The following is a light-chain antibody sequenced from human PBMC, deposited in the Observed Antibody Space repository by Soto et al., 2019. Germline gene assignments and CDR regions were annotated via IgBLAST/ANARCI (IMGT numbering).Light chain of an antibody. V-gene: IGKV1-5*03. CDR2: KAS. Sequence: DIQMTQSPSTLSVSVGDRVTITCRASQSISSWLAWYQQKPGKAPKLLIYKASSLESGVPSRFSGSGSGTDFTLTIRSLQPEDFATYYCQQSGTFGQGTKVDIK. CDR1: QSISSW. J-gene: IGKJ1*01. CDR3: QQSGT.